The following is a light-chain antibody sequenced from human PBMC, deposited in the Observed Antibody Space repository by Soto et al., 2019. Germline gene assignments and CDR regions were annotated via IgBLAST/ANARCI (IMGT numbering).Light chain of an antibody. Sequence: QSSLTQPASVSGAPGQSITISCTGTCSDVGSYNLVSWYQQHPGKAPKLMIYEVSKRPSGVSNRFSGSKSGNTASLTISGLQAEDEADYYCCSYAGSYVFGSGTKVPS. CDR3: CSYAGSYV. V-gene: IGLV2-23*02. CDR2: EVS. J-gene: IGLJ1*01. CDR1: CSDVGSYNL.